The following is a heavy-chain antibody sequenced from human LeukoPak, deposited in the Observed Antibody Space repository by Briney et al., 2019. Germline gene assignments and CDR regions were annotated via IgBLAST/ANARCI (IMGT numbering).Heavy chain of an antibody. Sequence: ASVKVSCKASGYTFTSYDINWVRQATGQGLEWMGWMNPNSGSTGYAQKFQGRVTMTRNTSISTAYMELSSLRSEDTAVYYCASLPKRAVTREAFDIWGQGTMVTVSS. D-gene: IGHD4-17*01. CDR2: MNPNSGST. J-gene: IGHJ3*02. V-gene: IGHV1-8*01. CDR3: ASLPKRAVTREAFDI. CDR1: GYTFTSYD.